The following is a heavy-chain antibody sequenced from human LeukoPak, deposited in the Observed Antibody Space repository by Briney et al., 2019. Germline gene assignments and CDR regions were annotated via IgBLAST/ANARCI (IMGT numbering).Heavy chain of an antibody. Sequence: GGSLRLSCAASGFTFSSYGMSWVRQAPGKGLEWVSAISGSGGSTYYADSVKGRFTISRDNSKNTLYLQMNSLRAEDTAVYYCAIIRGYFHELDVWGKGTTVTISS. V-gene: IGHV3-23*01. CDR2: ISGSGGST. J-gene: IGHJ6*04. D-gene: IGHD5-18*01. CDR3: AIIRGYFHELDV. CDR1: GFTFSSYG.